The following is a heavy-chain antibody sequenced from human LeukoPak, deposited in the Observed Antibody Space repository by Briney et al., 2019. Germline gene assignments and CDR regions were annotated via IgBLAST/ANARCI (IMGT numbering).Heavy chain of an antibody. J-gene: IGHJ5*02. CDR3: ARLDYDILTGCYNVIGWFDP. CDR1: GYSFTSYW. Sequence: KAGESLKISCKGSGYSFTSYWIGWVRQMPGKGLEWMGIIYPGDSDTRYSPSFQGQVTISADKSISTAYLQWSSLKASDTAMYYCARLDYDILTGCYNVIGWFDPWGQGTLVTVSS. V-gene: IGHV5-51*01. D-gene: IGHD3-9*01. CDR2: IYPGDSDT.